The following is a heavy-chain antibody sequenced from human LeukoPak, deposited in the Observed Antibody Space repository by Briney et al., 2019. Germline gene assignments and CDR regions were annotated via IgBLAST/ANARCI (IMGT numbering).Heavy chain of an antibody. D-gene: IGHD6-13*01. CDR1: GFTLSSYN. CDR2: ISYRSSDI. CDR3: ARVYSSSWYSGYLYMDV. V-gene: IGHV3-21*01. Sequence: GRSLRLSCAASGFTLSSYNMKWVRQAPGKGLEWVSSISYRSSDIEYADSVKGRFTISRDNAKQSLYLQMSSLRAEDTAVCYCARVYSSSWYSGYLYMDVWGKGTTVTVS. J-gene: IGHJ6*03.